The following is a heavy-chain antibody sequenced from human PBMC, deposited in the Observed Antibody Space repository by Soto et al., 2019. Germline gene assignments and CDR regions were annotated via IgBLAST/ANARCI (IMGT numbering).Heavy chain of an antibody. Sequence: QVQLQESGPGLVKPSGTLSLTCAVSGDSITSTNWWSWIRQPPGKGLKWIAQIYHSGSTNYNPPLESRVTMSLDKSKNHLSLNLNSVTAADTAVYYCARGRDYFDYWGPGTLVTVSS. CDR3: ARGRDYFDY. V-gene: IGHV4-4*02. J-gene: IGHJ4*02. CDR1: GDSITSTNW. CDR2: IYHSGST.